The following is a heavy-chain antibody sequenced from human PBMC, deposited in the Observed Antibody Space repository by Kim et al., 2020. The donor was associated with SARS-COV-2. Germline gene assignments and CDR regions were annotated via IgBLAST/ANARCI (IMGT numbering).Heavy chain of an antibody. D-gene: IGHD3-16*01. V-gene: IGHV4-34*01. Sequence: STNSPPSLKRRVTLSVHPSKTQFSLKLSSVTAADTAVYYCARLRGYWFDPWGQGTLVTVSS. CDR2: ST. J-gene: IGHJ5*02. CDR3: ARLRGYWFDP.